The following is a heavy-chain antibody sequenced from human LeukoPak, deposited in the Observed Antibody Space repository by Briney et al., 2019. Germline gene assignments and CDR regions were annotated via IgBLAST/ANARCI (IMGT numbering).Heavy chain of an antibody. CDR1: GFTFDDYA. D-gene: IGHD3-22*01. V-gene: IGHV3-9*01. J-gene: IGHJ3*02. Sequence: PGGSLRLSCAASGFTFDDYAMHWVRHAPGKGLEWVSGISWNSGSIGYADSVKGRSTISRDNAENSLYLQMNSLRAEDTALYYCVKVLNYFGSSDHAFDIWGQGTMVTVSS. CDR2: ISWNSGSI. CDR3: VKVLNYFGSSDHAFDI.